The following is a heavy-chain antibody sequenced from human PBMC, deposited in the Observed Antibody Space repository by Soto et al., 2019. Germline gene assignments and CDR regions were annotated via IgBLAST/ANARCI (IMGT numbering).Heavy chain of an antibody. J-gene: IGHJ2*01. D-gene: IGHD6-6*01. CDR2: IIPIFGTA. V-gene: IGHV1-69*01. Sequence: QVQLVQSGAEVKKPGSSVKVSCKASGGNFTNYGISWVRQAPGQGLDWMGGIIPIFGTANYAHKFQDRITITADESTSTAYMELSSLRSEDTAVYYCARGGSIAALYWYFDLWGRGTLVTVSS. CDR3: ARGGSIAALYWYFDL. CDR1: GGNFTNYG.